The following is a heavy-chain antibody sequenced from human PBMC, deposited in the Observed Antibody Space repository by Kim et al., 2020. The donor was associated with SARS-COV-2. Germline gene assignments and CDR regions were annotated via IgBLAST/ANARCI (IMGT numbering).Heavy chain of an antibody. J-gene: IGHJ3*02. CDR1: GFTFSSYA. Sequence: GGSLRLSCAASGFTFSSYAMHWVRQAPGKGLEWVAVISYDGSNKYYADSVKGRFTISRDNSKNTLYLQMNSLRAEDTAVYYCARVTSLYYYDSSGYAAFDIWAKGQWSPSLQ. V-gene: IGHV3-30*04. D-gene: IGHD3-22*01. CDR2: ISYDGSNK. CDR3: ARVTSLYYYDSSGYAAFDI.